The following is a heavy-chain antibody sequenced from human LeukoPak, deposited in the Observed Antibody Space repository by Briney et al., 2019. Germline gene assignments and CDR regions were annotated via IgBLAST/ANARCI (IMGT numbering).Heavy chain of an antibody. D-gene: IGHD4-11*01. CDR1: GFTFSSYS. Sequence: KPGGSLRLSCAASGFTFSSYSMNWVRQAPGKGLEWVSSISSSSSYIYYADSMKGRFTISRDNAKNSLYLQMNSLRAEDTAVYYCARARYSNSRHTWFDPWGQGTLVTVSS. CDR2: ISSSSSYI. J-gene: IGHJ5*02. CDR3: ARARYSNSRHTWFDP. V-gene: IGHV3-21*01.